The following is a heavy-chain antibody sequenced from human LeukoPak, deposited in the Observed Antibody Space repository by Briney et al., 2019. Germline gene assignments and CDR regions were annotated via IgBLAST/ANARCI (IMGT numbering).Heavy chain of an antibody. Sequence: GGSLRLSCAASGFTFSSYAMNWVRQAPGKGLEWVSYISSSGSTIYYADSVKGRFTISRDNAKNSLHLQMNSLRAEDTALYYCAKDGCPTCYHWDAFDIWGQGTMVTVSS. CDR2: ISSSGSTI. CDR3: AKDGCPTCYHWDAFDI. CDR1: GFTFSSYA. D-gene: IGHD2-2*01. V-gene: IGHV3-48*04. J-gene: IGHJ3*02.